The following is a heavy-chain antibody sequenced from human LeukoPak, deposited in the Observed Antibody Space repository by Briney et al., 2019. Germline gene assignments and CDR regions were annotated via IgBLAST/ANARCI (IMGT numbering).Heavy chain of an antibody. J-gene: IGHJ5*02. CDR3: ARDRMTRLMGGFDNPFDP. Sequence: GGSLRLSCAASGFTFSSYWMSWVRQAPGKGLEWVANIKQDGSEKYYVDSVKGRFTISRDNAKNSLYLQMNSLRAEDTAVYYCARDRMTRLMGGFDNPFDPWGQGTLVTVSS. D-gene: IGHD2-8*01. CDR2: IKQDGSEK. V-gene: IGHV3-7*01. CDR1: GFTFSSYW.